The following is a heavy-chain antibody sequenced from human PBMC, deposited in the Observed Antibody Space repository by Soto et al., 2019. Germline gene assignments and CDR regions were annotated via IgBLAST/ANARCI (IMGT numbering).Heavy chain of an antibody. Sequence: SETRSLTCTVSGGSISNVHYFWSWIRQFPDKGLEWIGYIYNGGSIYNNPSLESRLTISVDTSKNQFSLDLSSVSAADTAVYYCTRGPSGDKVDSWGQGTLVTVSS. D-gene: IGHD7-27*01. CDR1: GGSISNVHYF. V-gene: IGHV4-30-4*01. CDR2: IYNGGSI. CDR3: TRGPSGDKVDS. J-gene: IGHJ4*02.